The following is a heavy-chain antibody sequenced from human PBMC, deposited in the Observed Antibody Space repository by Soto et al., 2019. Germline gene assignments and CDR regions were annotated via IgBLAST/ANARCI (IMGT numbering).Heavy chain of an antibody. CDR1: GGSVSSGSYY. V-gene: IGHV4-61*01. CDR2: IYYSGST. J-gene: IGHJ4*02. CDR3: ATYRVFGAGDYFDY. D-gene: IGHD3-3*01. Sequence: PSETLSLTCTVSGGSVSSGSYYCSWIRQPPGKGLEWIGYIYYSGSTNYNPSLKSRVTISVDTSKNQLSLKLSSVTAADTAVYYCATYRVFGAGDYFDYWGQGNLVTVSS.